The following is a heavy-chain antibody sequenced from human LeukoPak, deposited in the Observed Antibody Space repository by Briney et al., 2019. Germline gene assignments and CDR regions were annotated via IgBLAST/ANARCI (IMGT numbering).Heavy chain of an antibody. CDR2: ISNYI. V-gene: IGHV3-21*01. J-gene: IGHJ4*02. CDR1: EFTFSSYS. CDR3: ASDNSRYYFDN. Sequence: GGSLRLSCAASEFTFSSYSMNWVRQAPGKGLEWVSSISNYIYYADSVRGRFTISKDNAKNSLYLQMNSLRAEDTAVYYCASDNSRYYFDNWGQGTLVTVSS. D-gene: IGHD4-11*01.